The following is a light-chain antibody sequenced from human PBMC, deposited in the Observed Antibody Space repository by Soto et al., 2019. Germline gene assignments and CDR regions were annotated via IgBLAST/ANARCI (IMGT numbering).Light chain of an antibody. CDR1: SRDVGGYNY. V-gene: IGLV2-14*03. J-gene: IGLJ2*01. CDR3: SSYTTSTTLVV. Sequence: QSALTQPASVSGSPGQSITISCIGTSRDVGGYNYVSWYQHHPGKVPKLMIYDVNNRPSGVSNRFSGSKSGNTASLTISGLQAEDEADYYCSSYTTSTTLVVFGGGTKVTVL. CDR2: DVN.